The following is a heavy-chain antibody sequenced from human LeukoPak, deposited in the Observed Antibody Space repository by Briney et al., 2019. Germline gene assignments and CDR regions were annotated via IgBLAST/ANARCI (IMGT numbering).Heavy chain of an antibody. CDR3: ASLYYDFWSGYYYADY. Sequence: SETLSLTCTVSGGSISSSSYYWGWIRQPPGKGLEWIGSIYYSGSTYYNPSLKSRVTISVDTSKNQFSLKLSSVTAADTAVYYCASLYYDFWSGYYYADYWGQGTLVTVSS. CDR2: IYYSGST. J-gene: IGHJ4*02. D-gene: IGHD3-3*01. V-gene: IGHV4-39*01. CDR1: GGSISSSSYY.